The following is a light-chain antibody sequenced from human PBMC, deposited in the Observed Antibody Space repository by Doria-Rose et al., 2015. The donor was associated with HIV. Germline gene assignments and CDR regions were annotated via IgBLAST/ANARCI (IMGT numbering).Light chain of an antibody. J-gene: IGKJ2*01. Sequence: TQSPPSLSASVGDRVTITCRASQGITASLAWYQQKPGKAPKLLVYGASKLQSGVPSRFSGSGSGTDFTLTISSLQPEDFATYYCQQSYSTPNTFGQGTKLEI. CDR3: QQSYSTPNT. V-gene: IGKV1-NL1*01. CDR1: QGITAS. CDR2: GAS.